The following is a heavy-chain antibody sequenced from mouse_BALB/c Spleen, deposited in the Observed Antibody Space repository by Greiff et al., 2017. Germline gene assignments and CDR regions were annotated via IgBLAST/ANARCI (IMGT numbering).Heavy chain of an antibody. CDR3: TSGQLGLTGAMDY. D-gene: IGHD3-2*01. V-gene: IGHV1-69*02. Sequence: QVQLQQPGAELVRPGASVKLSCKASGYTFTSYWINWVKQRPGQGLEWIGNIYPSDSYTNYNQKFKDKATLTVDKSSSTAYMQLSSPTSEDSAVYYCTSGQLGLTGAMDYWGQGTSVTVSS. CDR2: IYPSDSYT. J-gene: IGHJ4*01. CDR1: GYTFTSYW.